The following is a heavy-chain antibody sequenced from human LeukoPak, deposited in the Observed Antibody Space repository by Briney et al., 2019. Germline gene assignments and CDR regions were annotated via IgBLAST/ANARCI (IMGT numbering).Heavy chain of an antibody. CDR1: GGTFSSYA. J-gene: IGHJ6*02. D-gene: IGHD6-13*01. V-gene: IGHV1-69*04. CDR2: IIPILGIA. CDR3: ARLGAMRQQLVPLYGMDV. Sequence: GASVKVSCKASGGTFSSYAISWVRQAPGQGLEWMGRIIPILGIANYAQKFQGRVTITADKSTSTAYMELSSLRSEDTAVYYCARLGAMRQQLVPLYGMDVWGQGTTVTVPS.